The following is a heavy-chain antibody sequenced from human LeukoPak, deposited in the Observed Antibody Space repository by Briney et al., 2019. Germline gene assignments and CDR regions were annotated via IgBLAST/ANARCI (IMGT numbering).Heavy chain of an antibody. CDR1: GVSISSYY. D-gene: IGHD1-26*01. CDR3: ARRHRWELMDAFDI. Sequence: SETLSLTCTVSGVSISSYYWSWIRQPPGKGLEWIGYIYYSGSTNYNPSLKSRVTISVDTSKNQFSLKLTSVTAADTAVYYCARRHRWELMDAFDIWGPGTMVTVSS. CDR2: IYYSGST. J-gene: IGHJ3*02. V-gene: IGHV4-59*08.